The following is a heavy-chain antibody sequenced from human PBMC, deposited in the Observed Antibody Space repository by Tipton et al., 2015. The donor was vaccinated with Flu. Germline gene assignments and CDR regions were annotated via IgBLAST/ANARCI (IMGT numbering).Heavy chain of an antibody. V-gene: IGHV4-61*02. CDR1: GCSIKSVSHY. CDR2: IYTSGRT. CDR3: ARDYGDLNWFDS. Sequence: TLSLTCTVSGCSIKSVSHYWSWIRQPAGKGLEWIGRIYTSGRTSYNPSLVSRITISVDPSKNQFSLKLNSVSVADTAVYYCARDYGDLNWFDSWGQGALVTVSS. D-gene: IGHD4-17*01. J-gene: IGHJ5*01.